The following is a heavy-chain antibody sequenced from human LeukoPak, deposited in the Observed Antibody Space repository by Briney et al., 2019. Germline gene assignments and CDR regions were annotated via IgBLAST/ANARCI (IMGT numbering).Heavy chain of an antibody. D-gene: IGHD2-21*02. CDR1: GGSFSGYY. Sequence: SETLSLTCAVYGGSFSGYYWSWIRQPPGKGLEWIGEINHSGSTNYNPSLKSRVTISVDTSKNQFSLKLSSVTAADTAVYYCARRRGVVTAIRLNWFDPWGQGTPVTVSS. J-gene: IGHJ5*02. CDR2: INHSGST. CDR3: ARRRGVVTAIRLNWFDP. V-gene: IGHV4-34*01.